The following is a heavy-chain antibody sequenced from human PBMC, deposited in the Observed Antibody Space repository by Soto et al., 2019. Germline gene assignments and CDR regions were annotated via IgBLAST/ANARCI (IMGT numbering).Heavy chain of an antibody. V-gene: IGHV4-34*01. Sequence: SETLSLTCAVYGGSFSGYYWSWIRQPPGKGLEWIGEINHSGSTNYNPSLKSRVTISVDTSKNQFSLKLSSVTAPDTAVYYCARVRSGRIVVVPAAVLDYWGQGTLVTVSS. J-gene: IGHJ4*02. CDR1: GGSFSGYY. CDR2: INHSGST. D-gene: IGHD2-2*01. CDR3: ARVRSGRIVVVPAAVLDY.